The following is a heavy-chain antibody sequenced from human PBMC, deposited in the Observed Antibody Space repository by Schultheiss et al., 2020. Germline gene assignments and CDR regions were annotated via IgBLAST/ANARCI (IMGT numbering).Heavy chain of an antibody. CDR1: GGSISSGGYY. V-gene: IGHV4-61*08. D-gene: IGHD4-17*01. CDR3: ARPHDYGDYWGVDY. Sequence: SETLSLTCTVSGGSISSGGYYWSWIRQPPGKGLEWIGYIYYSGSTNYNPSLKSRVTISVDTSKNQFSLKLSSVTAEDTAVYYCARPHDYGDYWGVDYWGQGTLVTVSS. CDR2: IYYSGST. J-gene: IGHJ4*02.